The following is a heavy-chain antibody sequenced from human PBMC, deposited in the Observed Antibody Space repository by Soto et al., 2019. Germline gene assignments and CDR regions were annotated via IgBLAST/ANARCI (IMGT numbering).Heavy chain of an antibody. CDR3: ALTYDFWSGFSRTRFDP. Sequence: ASVKVSCKASGYTFTSYGISRVRQAPGQGLEWMGWISAYNGNTNYAQKLQGRVTMTTDTSTSTAYMELRSLRSDDTAVYYCALTYDFWSGFSRTRFDPWGQGTLVTVSS. CDR2: ISAYNGNT. D-gene: IGHD3-3*01. CDR1: GYTFTSYG. J-gene: IGHJ5*02. V-gene: IGHV1-18*01.